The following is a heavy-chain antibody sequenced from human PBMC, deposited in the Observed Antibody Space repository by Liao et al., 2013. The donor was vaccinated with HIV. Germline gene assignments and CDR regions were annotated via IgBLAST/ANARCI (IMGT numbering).Heavy chain of an antibody. CDR1: GGSFSAYY. V-gene: IGHV4-34*01. D-gene: IGHD3-10*01. J-gene: IGHJ4*02. Sequence: QVQLQQWGAGLLKPSETLSLTCAVYGGSFSAYYWSWIRQPPREGGVEWIGEINHSGYTNYNPSLKSRVTIAVDTSKNQFSLRLSSVTAADTAVYYCARGYGSGDCDYWGQGALVTVSS. CDR3: ARGYGSGDCDY. CDR2: INHSGYT.